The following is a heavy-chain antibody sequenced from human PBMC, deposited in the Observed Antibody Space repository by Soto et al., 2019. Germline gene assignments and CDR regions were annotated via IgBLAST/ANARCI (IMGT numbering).Heavy chain of an antibody. J-gene: IGHJ6*02. V-gene: IGHV3-48*01. Sequence: EVQLVESGGGLVQPGGSLRLSCAASGFTFSSYSMNWVRQAPGKGLEWVSYISSSSSTIYYADSVKGLFTISRDNAKNSLYLQMNSLRAEDTAVYYCARSHRGWYQDHMYVWGHGTTVTVSS. D-gene: IGHD6-19*01. CDR1: GFTFSSYS. CDR2: ISSSSSTI. CDR3: ARSHRGWYQDHMYV.